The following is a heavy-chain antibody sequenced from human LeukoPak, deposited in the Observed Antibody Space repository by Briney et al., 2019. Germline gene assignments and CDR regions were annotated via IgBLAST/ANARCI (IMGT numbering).Heavy chain of an antibody. V-gene: IGHV1-18*01. CDR2: ISAYNGNT. CDR1: GYTFTSYG. J-gene: IGHJ5*02. CDR3: ARDLDGYNLGWFDP. Sequence: ASVKVSCKAPGYTFTSYGISWVRQAPGQGLEWMGWISAYNGNTNYAQRLQGRVTMTTDTSTSTAYMELRSLRSDDTAVYYCARDLDGYNLGWFDPWGQGTLVTVSS. D-gene: IGHD5-24*01.